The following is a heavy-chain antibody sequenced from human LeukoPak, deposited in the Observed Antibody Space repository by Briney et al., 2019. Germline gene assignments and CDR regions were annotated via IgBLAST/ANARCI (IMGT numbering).Heavy chain of an antibody. CDR3: ARHENPVRWGNWFDP. V-gene: IGHV4-34*01. CDR1: GGSFSGYY. D-gene: IGHD4-23*01. CDR2: INHSGST. J-gene: IGHJ5*02. Sequence: SGTLSLTCAVYGGSFSGYYWSWIRQPPGKGLEWIGEINHSGSTNYNPSLKSRVTISVDTSKNQFSLKLSSVTAADTAVYYCARHENPVRWGNWFDPWGQGTLVTVSS.